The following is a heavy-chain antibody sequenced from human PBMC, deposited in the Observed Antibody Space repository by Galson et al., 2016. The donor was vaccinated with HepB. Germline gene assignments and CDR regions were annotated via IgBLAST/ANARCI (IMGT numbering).Heavy chain of an antibody. J-gene: IGHJ4*02. V-gene: IGHV1-24*01. CDR1: GYTLTDLS. D-gene: IGHD1-26*01. CDR2: FDPEEAET. CDR3: ATDRALLGATGLDF. Sequence: SVKVSCKVSGYTLTDLSIHWVRQAPGKGLEWMGGFDPEEAETIFAQKFQGRVTVTEDTSTDTAYMEMSSLRSEDTAVYYCATDRALLGATGLDFWGQGTLVTVSS.